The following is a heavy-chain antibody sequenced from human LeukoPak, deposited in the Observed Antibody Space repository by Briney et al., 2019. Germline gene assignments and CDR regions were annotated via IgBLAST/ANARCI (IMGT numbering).Heavy chain of an antibody. Sequence: SETPSLTCAVYGGSFSGYYWSWIRQPPGKGLEWIGEINHSGSTNYNPSLKSRVTISVDTSKNQFSLKLSSVTAADTAVYYCARDLADYGEPFDYWGQGTLVTVSS. V-gene: IGHV4-34*01. CDR2: INHSGST. CDR1: GGSFSGYY. D-gene: IGHD4-17*01. J-gene: IGHJ4*02. CDR3: ARDLADYGEPFDY.